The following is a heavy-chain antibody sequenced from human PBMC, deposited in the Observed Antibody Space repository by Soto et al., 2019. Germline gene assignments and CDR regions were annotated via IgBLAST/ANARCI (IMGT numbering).Heavy chain of an antibody. V-gene: IGHV3-49*03. CDR1: GFPFGNFF. CDR3: IGSFPF. CDR2: IRSQRYGGTA. J-gene: IGHJ4*02. D-gene: IGHD3-10*01. Sequence: EVYLVESGGGLVEPGRSLRLSCTASGFPFGNFFMSWFRQAPGKGMEWVGFIRSQRYGGTAEYAASVRGRFTISRDDSKGIAYLQMNSLQTEDSGVYYCIGSFPFWGQGTLVTVSS.